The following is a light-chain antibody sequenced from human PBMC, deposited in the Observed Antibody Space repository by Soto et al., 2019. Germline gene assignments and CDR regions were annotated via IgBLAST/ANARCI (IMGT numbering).Light chain of an antibody. CDR3: SSYTASSTVV. J-gene: IGLJ2*01. CDR1: NRDIGAYNY. V-gene: IGLV2-14*01. Sequence: QSALTQPASVSGSPGQSITISCTGTNRDIGAYNYVSWYQQFPGKAPKLVIYEVSNRPAGVSERFSGSKSGTTASLTISGLQPEDEADYHCSSYTASSTVVFGGGTKVTVL. CDR2: EVS.